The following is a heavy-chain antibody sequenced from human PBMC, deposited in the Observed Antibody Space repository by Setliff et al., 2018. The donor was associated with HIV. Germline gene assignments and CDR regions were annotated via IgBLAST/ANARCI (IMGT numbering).Heavy chain of an antibody. CDR3: ARGGGGYYYVGAVDI. V-gene: IGHV1-3*01. J-gene: IGHJ3*02. D-gene: IGHD3-22*01. Sequence: RASVKVSCKASGYTFSRYAMHWVRQAPGQRLEWMGWINAGNGNTKYSQKFQGRVSIARDTSASTAYMELSSLRSEDTAVYYCARGGGGYYYVGAVDIWGQGTVVTVSS. CDR1: GYTFSRYA. CDR2: INAGNGNT.